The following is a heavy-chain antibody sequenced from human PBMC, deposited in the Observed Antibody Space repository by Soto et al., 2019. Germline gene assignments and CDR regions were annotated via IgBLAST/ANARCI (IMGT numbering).Heavy chain of an antibody. CDR2: INADKGDT. D-gene: IGHD5-12*01. J-gene: IGHJ5*02. V-gene: IGHV1-3*01. CDR3: TSSPLSCVATIWDYANWFDP. Sequence: QAQLVQSGAEVKKPGASVKVSCKASGYSFTDFAMHWVRLASGQRLEWMGWINADKGDTKYSPKFQGRVTITRDTSATQVYMELKRLRSEDTDVYYCTSSPLSCVATIWDYANWFDPWGQGSLVTVST. CDR1: GYSFTDFA.